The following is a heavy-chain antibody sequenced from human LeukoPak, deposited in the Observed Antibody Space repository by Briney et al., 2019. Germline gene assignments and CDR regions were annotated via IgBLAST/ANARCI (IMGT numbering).Heavy chain of an antibody. V-gene: IGHV3-49*04. CDR2: IRAKSYGGTT. J-gene: IGHJ4*02. CDR1: GFTFADYA. Sequence: GGFLRLSCSVSGFTFADYAMSWVRQAPGKGLEWVAVIRAKSYGGTTEYAASVKGRFTISRDDSKSIAYLQMNSLKIEDTAVYYCAAKQQLAFWGQGALVAVSS. D-gene: IGHD6-13*01. CDR3: AAKQQLAF.